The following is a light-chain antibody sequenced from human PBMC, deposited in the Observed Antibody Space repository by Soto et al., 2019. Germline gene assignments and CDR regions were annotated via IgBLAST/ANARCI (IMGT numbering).Light chain of an antibody. V-gene: IGKV3-11*01. CDR1: QSVGSY. J-gene: IGKJ4*01. Sequence: VLTQSPATLSLSPGERATLSCRASQSVGSYLAWYQQKRGQAPRLLIFDASNRATDIPARFSGSGSGTDFTLTISSLEPEDFAAYYCHQRSNWPLTFGGGTRVEIK. CDR3: HQRSNWPLT. CDR2: DAS.